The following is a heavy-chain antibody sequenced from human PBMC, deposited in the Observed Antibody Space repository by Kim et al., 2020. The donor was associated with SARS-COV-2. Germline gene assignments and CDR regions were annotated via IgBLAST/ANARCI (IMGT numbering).Heavy chain of an antibody. Sequence: GGSLRLSCAASGFTFSSYDMHWVRQATGKGLEWVSAIGTAGDTYYPGSVKGRFTISRENTKNSLYLQMNSLRAGETAVYYCARGTMTTERDRLRFDLWGRGTPFTVSS. CDR2: IGTAGDT. D-gene: IGHD4-17*01. CDR1: GFTFSSYD. J-gene: IGHJ2*01. V-gene: IGHV3-13*04. CDR3: ARGTMTTERDRLRFDL.